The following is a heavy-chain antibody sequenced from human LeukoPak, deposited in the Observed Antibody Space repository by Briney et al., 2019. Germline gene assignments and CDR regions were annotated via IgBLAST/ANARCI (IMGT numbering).Heavy chain of an antibody. CDR3: ATMREQQLVRGDWFDP. CDR1: GYSFTNYW. Sequence: GESLRISCKGSGYSFTNYWISWVRQMPGKGLEWMGRINPSDSYTNYSPSFQGHVTISADKSIGTAYLQWSSLKASDTAIYYCATMREQQLVRGDWFDPWGQGTLVTVSS. J-gene: IGHJ5*02. CDR2: INPSDSYT. D-gene: IGHD6-13*01. V-gene: IGHV5-10-1*01.